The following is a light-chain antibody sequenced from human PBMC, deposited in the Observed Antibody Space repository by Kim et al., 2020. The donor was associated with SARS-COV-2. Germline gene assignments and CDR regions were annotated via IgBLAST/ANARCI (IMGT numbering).Light chain of an antibody. CDR1: QSLVYRDGRTY. CDR3: MQGTHWYS. V-gene: IGKV2-30*01. Sequence: GPPASISCRYSQSLVYRDGRTYLNWFHQRPGQSPRRLIYEVSNRDFGVPDRFSGSGSGTDFTLEISRVEAEDVGVYYCMQGTHWYSFGQGTKLEI. J-gene: IGKJ2*03. CDR2: EVS.